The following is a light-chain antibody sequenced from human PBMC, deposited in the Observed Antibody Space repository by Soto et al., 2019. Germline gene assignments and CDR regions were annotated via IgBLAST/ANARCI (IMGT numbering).Light chain of an antibody. J-gene: IGKJ2*02. Sequence: DIQMTQSPSSLSASVGDRVTISCRASQNIGSCLNWYQQKPGKAPKVLISAASSLHSGVPSRFSGSGSETDFTLTISSLQPEDFATYYCQQSYTRWTFGQGTKLEIK. CDR1: QNIGSC. CDR2: AAS. V-gene: IGKV1-39*01. CDR3: QQSYTRWT.